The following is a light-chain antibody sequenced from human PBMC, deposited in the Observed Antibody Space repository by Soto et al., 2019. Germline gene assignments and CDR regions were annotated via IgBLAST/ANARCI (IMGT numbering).Light chain of an antibody. CDR2: EVT. CDR3: SSYAGSNNRYV. V-gene: IGLV2-8*01. CDR1: NSDVGGYNF. J-gene: IGLJ1*01. Sequence: QSVLTQPPSASGSPGQSVTISCTGTNSDVGGYNFVSWYQQHPGKAPKLIIYEVTKRPSGVPDRFSGSKSGKTASLTVSGLQAEDEADYYCSSYAGSNNRYVFGTGTQLTVL.